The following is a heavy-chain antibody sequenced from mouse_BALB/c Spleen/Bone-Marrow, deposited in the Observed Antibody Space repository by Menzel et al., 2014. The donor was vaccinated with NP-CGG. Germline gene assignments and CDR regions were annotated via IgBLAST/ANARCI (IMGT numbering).Heavy chain of an antibody. V-gene: IGHV14-3*02. D-gene: IGHD1-1*01. Sequence: VQLQQSGAELVKPGASVKLSCTASGFNIKDTYMHWVKQRPEQGLEWIGRIDPANGNIKYDPKFQGKATITADASSNTAYLQLSSRTSEDTAVDYCARGGSSYRRYFDVWGAGTTVTVSS. J-gene: IGHJ1*01. CDR1: GFNIKDTY. CDR2: IDPANGNI. CDR3: ARGGSSYRRYFDV.